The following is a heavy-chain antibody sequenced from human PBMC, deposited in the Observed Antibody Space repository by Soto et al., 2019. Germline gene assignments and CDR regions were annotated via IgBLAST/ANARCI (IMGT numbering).Heavy chain of an antibody. CDR1: GGTFSSYA. D-gene: IGHD6-19*01. Sequence: QVQLVQSGAEVKKPGSSVKVSCKSSGGTFSSYAINWVRQAPGQGLEWMGGIIPLFGVPNYAQKFQGRVTITAGDSTTTAYMELSSLSAEDTAVYYCARAYSSGWSGDFDYWDQGILVTVSS. CDR3: ARAYSSGWSGDFDY. V-gene: IGHV1-69*12. CDR2: IIPLFGVP. J-gene: IGHJ4*02.